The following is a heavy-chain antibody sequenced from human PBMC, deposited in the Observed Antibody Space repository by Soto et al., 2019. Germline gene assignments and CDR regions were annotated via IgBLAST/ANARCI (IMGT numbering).Heavy chain of an antibody. Sequence: GGSLRLSCSASGFTFSSYAMHWVRQAPGKGLEYVSAISSNGGSTYYADSVKGRFTISRDNSKNTLYLQMSSLRAEDTAVYYCVKVRKRWQDDTPTTYYFDYWGQGTLVTVSS. CDR3: VKVRKRWQDDTPTTYYFDY. J-gene: IGHJ4*02. CDR2: ISSNGGST. D-gene: IGHD6-19*01. V-gene: IGHV3-64D*06. CDR1: GFTFSSYA.